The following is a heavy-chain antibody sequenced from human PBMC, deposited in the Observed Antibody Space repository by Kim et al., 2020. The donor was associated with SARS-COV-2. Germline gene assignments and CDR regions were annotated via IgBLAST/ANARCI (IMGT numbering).Heavy chain of an antibody. Sequence: YAESVKGRFTISRDNSKNTLYLQMYSLRAEDTAVYYCARDQGSSGERFDYWGQGTLVTVSS. J-gene: IGHJ4*02. CDR3: ARDQGSSGERFDY. V-gene: IGHV3-30*01. D-gene: IGHD1-1*01.